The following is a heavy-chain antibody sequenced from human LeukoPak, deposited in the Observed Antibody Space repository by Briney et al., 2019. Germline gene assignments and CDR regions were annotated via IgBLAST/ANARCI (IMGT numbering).Heavy chain of an antibody. V-gene: IGHV4-38-2*02. J-gene: IGHJ6*03. CDR3: ARAQPVVNTAMVKYHYYYYYYMDV. D-gene: IGHD5-18*01. Sequence: PSETLSLTCTVSGYSINSGYYWAWIRQPPGKGLEWVGEINHSGSTNYNPSLKSRVTISVDTSKNQFSLKLSSVTAADTAVYYCARAQPVVNTAMVKYHYYYYYYMDVWGKGTTVTVSS. CDR1: GYSINSGYY. CDR2: INHSGST.